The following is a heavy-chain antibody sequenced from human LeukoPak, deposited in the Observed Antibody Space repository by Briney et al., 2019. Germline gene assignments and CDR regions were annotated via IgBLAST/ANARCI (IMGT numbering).Heavy chain of an antibody. D-gene: IGHD5-18*01. CDR3: ARGPVGYSYGPYYFDY. V-gene: IGHV3-48*04. CDR2: MSDDSSLI. Sequence: ETLSLTCTVSGGSISSSSYYWGWVRQAPGKGLEWVSYMSDDSSLIHYADSVKGRFTISRDNAKNSLYLQMNSLRAEDTAVYYCARGPVGYSYGPYYFDYWGQGTLVTVSS. J-gene: IGHJ4*02. CDR1: GGSISSSSYY.